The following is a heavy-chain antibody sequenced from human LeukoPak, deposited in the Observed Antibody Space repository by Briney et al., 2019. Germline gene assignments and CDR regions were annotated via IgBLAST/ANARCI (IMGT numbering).Heavy chain of an antibody. V-gene: IGHV3-74*01. CDR2: INRDGSST. D-gene: IGHD1-26*01. CDR3: ARDLWGAGDC. J-gene: IGHJ4*02. CDR1: GFTFSSNW. Sequence: GGSLRLSCAASGFTFSSNWMHWVRQAPGKGLVWVSRINRDGSSTVYADSVKGRFTISRDNAKNTLYLQMNSLTAEDTAVYYCARDLWGAGDCWGQGTLVTVSS.